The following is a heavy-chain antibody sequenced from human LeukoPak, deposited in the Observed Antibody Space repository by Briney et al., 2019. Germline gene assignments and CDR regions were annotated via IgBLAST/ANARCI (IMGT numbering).Heavy chain of an antibody. V-gene: IGHV4-34*01. CDR2: INHSGST. Sequence: SETLSLTCAVYGGSFSGYYWSWIRQPPGKGLEWIGEINHSGSTNYNPSLKSRVTISVDTSKNQFSLKLRSVTAADTAVYYCARVGELEWLIDYWGQGTLVTVSS. CDR1: GGSFSGYY. D-gene: IGHD3-16*01. J-gene: IGHJ4*02. CDR3: ARVGELEWLIDY.